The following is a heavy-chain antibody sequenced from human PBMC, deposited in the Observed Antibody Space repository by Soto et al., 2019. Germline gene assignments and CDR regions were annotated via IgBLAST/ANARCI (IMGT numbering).Heavy chain of an antibody. Sequence: QVQLVQSGAEVKKPGSSVKVSCKASGGTFRSYAISWVRQAPGQGLEWMGGIIPIFGTANYAQKFQGRVTITADKSTSTAYMELSSLRSEDTAVYYCARLGNVDTAMVDGMDVWGQGTTVTVSS. V-gene: IGHV1-69*06. J-gene: IGHJ6*02. CDR2: IIPIFGTA. CDR1: GGTFRSYA. D-gene: IGHD5-18*01. CDR3: ARLGNVDTAMVDGMDV.